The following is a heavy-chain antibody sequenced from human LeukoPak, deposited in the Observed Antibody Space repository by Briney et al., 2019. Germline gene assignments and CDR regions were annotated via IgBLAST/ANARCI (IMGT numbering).Heavy chain of an antibody. CDR1: GGSVSSGSYY. CDR2: ICYSGST. D-gene: IGHD2-2*01. CDR3: ARMGCSSTSCWWFDP. Sequence: KPSETLSLTCTVSGGSVSSGSYYWRWVRQPPGKGLEWIGYICYSGSTSYNPSLKSQVTISVDTSKNQFSLKLTSVTAADTAVYYCARMGCSSTSCWWFDPWGQGTLVTVSS. J-gene: IGHJ5*02. V-gene: IGHV4-61*01.